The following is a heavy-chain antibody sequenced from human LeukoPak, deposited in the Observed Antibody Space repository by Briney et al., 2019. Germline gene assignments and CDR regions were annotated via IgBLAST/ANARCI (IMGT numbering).Heavy chain of an antibody. V-gene: IGHV4-34*01. D-gene: IGHD2-15*01. CDR2: IYESGTT. J-gene: IGHJ4*02. CDR1: GESLNSYY. Sequence: PSETLSLTCAVYGESLNSYYWSWVRQPPGEGLEWIGEIYESGTTDYSPSLKSRVTISMVPSKQQFSLSLSSVTAADTAVYYCARGAWATRLGSWGLGTPVIVSS. CDR3: ARGAWATRLGS.